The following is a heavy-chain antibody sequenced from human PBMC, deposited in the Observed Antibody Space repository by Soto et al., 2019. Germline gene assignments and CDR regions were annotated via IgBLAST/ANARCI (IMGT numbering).Heavy chain of an antibody. CDR2: IGGGST. Sequence: GGSLRLSCAASGFTFNTFAMTWVRQAPGKGLEWVSSIGGGSTYYADSVKGRFTISRDNSKNTLYLQMNSLRAEDTAVYYCARFWFGDTDYFDYWGQGTLVTVSS. CDR1: GFTFNTFA. V-gene: IGHV3-23*01. D-gene: IGHD3-10*01. J-gene: IGHJ4*02. CDR3: ARFWFGDTDYFDY.